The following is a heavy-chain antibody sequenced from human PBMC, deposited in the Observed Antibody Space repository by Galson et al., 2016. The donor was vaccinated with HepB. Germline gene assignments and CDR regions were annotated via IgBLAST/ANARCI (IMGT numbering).Heavy chain of an antibody. CDR3: ARINPIAAAAVV. CDR1: GFSLSDARVG. V-gene: IGHV2-26*01. D-gene: IGHD6-13*01. CDR2: IFWNDKR. J-gene: IGHJ4*02. Sequence: PALVKPPQTLALTCTVSGFSLSDARVGVSWIRQPPGKALEWLAHIFWNDKRSYSTSLKNRLTISRDTSKSQVVLTMTNMVPVDTATYYCARINPIAAAAVVWGQGILVSVSS.